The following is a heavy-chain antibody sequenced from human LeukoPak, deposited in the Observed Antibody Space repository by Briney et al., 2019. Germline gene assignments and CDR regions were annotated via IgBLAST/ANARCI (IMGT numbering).Heavy chain of an antibody. V-gene: IGHV4-38-2*01. CDR1: GYSISSGYY. D-gene: IGHD6-13*01. Sequence: KASETLSLTCAVSGYSISSGYYWGWIRQPPGKGLEWIGSIYHSGSTYYNPSLKSRVIISVDTSKNQFSLKLSSVTAADTAVYYCARPNSSSWYYFDYWGQGTLVTVSS. CDR3: ARPNSSSWYYFDY. CDR2: IYHSGST. J-gene: IGHJ4*02.